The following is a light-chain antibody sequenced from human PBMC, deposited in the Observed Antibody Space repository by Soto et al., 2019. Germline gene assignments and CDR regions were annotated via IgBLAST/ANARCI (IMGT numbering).Light chain of an antibody. J-gene: IGLJ2*01. V-gene: IGLV1-40*01. CDR2: GNS. CDR3: QSYDISLSGHVV. Sequence: QAVVTQPPSVSGAPGQRVTISCTGSSSNIGAGYDVHWYQQLPGTAPKLLIYGNSNRPSGVPDRFSGSKSGTSASLAITGLQAEDEADYYCQSYDISLSGHVVFGGGTQLTVL. CDR1: SSNIGAGYD.